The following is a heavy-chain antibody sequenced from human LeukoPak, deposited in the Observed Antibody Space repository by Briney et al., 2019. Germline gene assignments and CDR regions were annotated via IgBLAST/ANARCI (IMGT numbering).Heavy chain of an antibody. J-gene: IGHJ6*02. CDR3: ARDTPAYGMDV. Sequence: PGGSLRLSCAASGFTFSSYAMSWVRQAPGKGLEWVSYISSSSSTIYYADSVKGRFTISRDNAKNSLYLQMNSLRAEDTAVYYCARDTPAYGMDVWGQGTTVTVSS. CDR1: GFTFSSYA. V-gene: IGHV3-48*01. CDR2: ISSSSSTI.